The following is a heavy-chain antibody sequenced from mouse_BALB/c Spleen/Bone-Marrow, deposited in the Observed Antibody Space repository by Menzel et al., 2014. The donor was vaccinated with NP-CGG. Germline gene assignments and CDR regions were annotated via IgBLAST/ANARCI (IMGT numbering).Heavy chain of an antibody. CDR3: ARDGGLRGYAMDY. V-gene: IGHV3-5*02. CDR2: IYYSGTI. Sequence: VKLQESGPGLVKPSQTVSLTCTVTGISITTGNYRWSRIRQFPGNKLEWIGYIYYSGTITYNPSLTSRTTITRDTSKNQFFLEMNSLTAEDTATYYCARDGGLRGYAMDYWGQGTSVTVSS. J-gene: IGHJ4*01. D-gene: IGHD2-4*01. CDR1: GISITTGNYR.